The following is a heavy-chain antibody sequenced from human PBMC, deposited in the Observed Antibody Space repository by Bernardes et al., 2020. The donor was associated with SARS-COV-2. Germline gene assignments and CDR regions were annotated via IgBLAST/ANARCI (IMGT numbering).Heavy chain of an antibody. CDR3: ARVKGYSSGWLNYYYYYGMDG. D-gene: IGHD6-19*01. J-gene: IGHJ6*02. V-gene: IGHV1-8*01. Sequence: ASVKASCKASGYTFTSYDINWVRQATGQGLEWMGWMNPNSGNTGYAQKFQGRVTMTRNTSISTAYMELSSLRSEDTAVYYCARVKGYSSGWLNYYYYYGMDGWGQGTTVTVSS. CDR2: MNPNSGNT. CDR1: GYTFTSYD.